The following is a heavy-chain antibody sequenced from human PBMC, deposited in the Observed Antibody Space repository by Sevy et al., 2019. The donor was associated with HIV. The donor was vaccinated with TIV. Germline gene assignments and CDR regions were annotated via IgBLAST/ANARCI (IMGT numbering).Heavy chain of an antibody. D-gene: IGHD3-3*01. J-gene: IGHJ6*02. Sequence: SETLSLTCTVSGGSISSSSYCWGWIRQPPGKGLEWIGSIYYSGSTYYNPSLKSRVTISVDTSKNQFSLKLSSVTAADTAVYYCASQYYDFWSGYNYYYYYGMDVWGQWTTVTVSS. V-gene: IGHV4-39*01. CDR3: ASQYYDFWSGYNYYYYYGMDV. CDR1: GGSISSSSYC. CDR2: IYYSGST.